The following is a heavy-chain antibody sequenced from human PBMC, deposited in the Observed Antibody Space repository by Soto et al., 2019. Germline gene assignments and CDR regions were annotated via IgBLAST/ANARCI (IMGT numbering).Heavy chain of an antibody. D-gene: IGHD2-2*01. J-gene: IGHJ6*02. V-gene: IGHV1-3*01. CDR1: GYTLTTYA. CDR3: ARADCSSNNCYFYYGMDV. CDR2: INGGNGNT. Sequence: ASVKVSCKASGYTLTTYAMHWVRQAPGQRLEWMGWINGGNGNTKYSQRFQGRVTITRDTSASTYYMELSSLTSEDTAVYYCARADCSSNNCYFYYGMDVWGQGTTVTVSS.